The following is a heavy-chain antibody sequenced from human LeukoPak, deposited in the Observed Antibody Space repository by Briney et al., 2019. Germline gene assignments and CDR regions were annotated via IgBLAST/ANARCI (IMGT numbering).Heavy chain of an antibody. J-gene: IGHJ4*02. CDR3: ARVNGDGYNPFDY. D-gene: IGHD5-24*01. V-gene: IGHV4-59*01. Sequence: SETLSLTCTVSGGSISSYYWSWLRQPPGKGLEWIGYISDSGNTNHNPSLKSRVTISVDTSKNQFSLKLSSVTAADTAVYYCARVNGDGYNPFDYWGQGTLVTVSS. CDR2: ISDSGNT. CDR1: GGSISSYY.